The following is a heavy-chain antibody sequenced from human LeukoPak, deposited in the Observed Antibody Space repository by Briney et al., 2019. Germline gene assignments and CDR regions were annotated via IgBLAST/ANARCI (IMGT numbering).Heavy chain of an antibody. J-gene: IGHJ4*02. CDR2: IIPILGIA. CDR1: GYTFSSYG. V-gene: IGHV1-69*04. D-gene: IGHD6-13*01. Sequence: GASVKVSCKASGYTFSSYGISWVRQAPGQGLEWMGRIIPILGIANYAQKFQGRVTITADKSTSTAYMELSSLRSEDTAVYYCARIGIAAAGDFDYWGQGTLVTVSS. CDR3: ARIGIAAAGDFDY.